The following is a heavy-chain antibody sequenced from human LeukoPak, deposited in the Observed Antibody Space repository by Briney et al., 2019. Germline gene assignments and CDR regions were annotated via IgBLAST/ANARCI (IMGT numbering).Heavy chain of an antibody. CDR3: ARGTGDSCKD. D-gene: IGHD3-22*01. V-gene: IGHV6-1*01. CDR2: TYYRSKWRN. Sequence: SQTLSLTCAISGDSVSSNSASWYWIRQSPSRGLEWLGRTYYRSKWRNDYAVSVKSRITISPDTSKNQFSLQLNSVTPEDTAVYYCARGTGDSCKDWGLGTLVTVSS. J-gene: IGHJ4*02. CDR1: GDSVSSNSAS.